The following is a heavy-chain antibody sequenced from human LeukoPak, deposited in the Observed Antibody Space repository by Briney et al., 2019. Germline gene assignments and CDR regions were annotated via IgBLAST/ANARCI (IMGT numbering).Heavy chain of an antibody. V-gene: IGHV1-18*01. CDR1: GYTFTSYG. CDR3: AREGADFWSGYYFDY. Sequence: ASVKVSCKASGYTFTSYGISWVRQAPGQGLEWMGWISAYNGNTNYAQKLQGRVTMTTDTSTSTAYMELRSLRSDDSAVYCCAREGADFWSGYYFDYWGQGTLVTVSS. D-gene: IGHD3-3*01. CDR2: ISAYNGNT. J-gene: IGHJ4*02.